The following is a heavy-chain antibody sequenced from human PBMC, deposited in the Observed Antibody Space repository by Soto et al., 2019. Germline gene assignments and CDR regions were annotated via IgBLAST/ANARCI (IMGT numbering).Heavy chain of an antibody. CDR3: ARGLRYSGMDV. J-gene: IGHJ6*02. Sequence: KTSETLSLTCAVHRGSFNAYSWTWIRQPPGKGLEWIGEIDHSGSTTYDPSLKSRIIMSVDTSKNQFSLNVSSMTAADTAVYYCARGLRYSGMDVWGQGTTVTVSS. V-gene: IGHV4-34*01. CDR2: IDHSGST. CDR1: RGSFNAYS.